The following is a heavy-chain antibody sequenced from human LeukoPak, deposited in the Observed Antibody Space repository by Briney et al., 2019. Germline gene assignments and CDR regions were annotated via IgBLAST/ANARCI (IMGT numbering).Heavy chain of an antibody. CDR2: IYYSGRT. D-gene: IGHD1-1*01. Sequence: PSETLSLTCTDSAGSISSSNYYWGWIRQPPGKGLEWIVSIYYSGRTYYNPSLKSRVTISVDTSKKQFSLKLSSVTAADTAVYYCARVYRYTIDYWGQGTLVTVSS. CDR3: ARVYRYTIDY. V-gene: IGHV4-39*01. CDR1: AGSISSSNYY. J-gene: IGHJ4*02.